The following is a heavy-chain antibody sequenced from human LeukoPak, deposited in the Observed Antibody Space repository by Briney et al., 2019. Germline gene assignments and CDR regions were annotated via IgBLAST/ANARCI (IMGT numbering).Heavy chain of an antibody. Sequence: GESLKISCKGSGYSFTTYWITWVRQMPGKGLEWMGRIDPSDSYINYSPSFQGQVTISADKSISTAYLQWSSLKASDTAMYYCARAGNYYDSSAYYSNFDYWGQGTLVTVSS. V-gene: IGHV5-10-1*04. CDR3: ARAGNYYDSSAYYSNFDY. D-gene: IGHD3-22*01. CDR1: GYSFTTYW. J-gene: IGHJ4*02. CDR2: IDPSDSYI.